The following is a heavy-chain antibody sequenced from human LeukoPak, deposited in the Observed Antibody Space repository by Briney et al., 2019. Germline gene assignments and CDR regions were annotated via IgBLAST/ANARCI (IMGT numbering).Heavy chain of an antibody. J-gene: IGHJ3*02. CDR3: ANQFDSSGYYYAFDI. CDR2: INSDGSST. CDR1: GFTFSSYE. D-gene: IGHD3-22*01. Sequence: GGSLRLSCAASGFTFSSYEMNWVRQAPGKGLVWVSCINSDGSSTSYADSVKGRFTISRDNAKNTLYLQMNSLRAEDTALYYCANQFDSSGYYYAFDIWGQGTMVTVSS. V-gene: IGHV3-74*01.